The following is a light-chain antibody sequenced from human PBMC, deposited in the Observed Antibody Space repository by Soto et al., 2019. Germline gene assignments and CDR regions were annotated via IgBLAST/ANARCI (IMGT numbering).Light chain of an antibody. CDR2: KTS. J-gene: IGKJ1*01. CDR1: QSISIW. Sequence: DIHMTQSPSTLSASVGDRVTITCRASQSISIWLAWYQQKPGKAPNLLIYKTSSLETGVPSRFSGSGSGTEFTLTISSLQPDDFATYYCQHSNAYSWTFGQGTKVEVK. CDR3: QHSNAYSWT. V-gene: IGKV1-5*03.